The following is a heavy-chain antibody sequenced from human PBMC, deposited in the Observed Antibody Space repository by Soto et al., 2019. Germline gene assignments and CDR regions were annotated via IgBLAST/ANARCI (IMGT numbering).Heavy chain of an antibody. CDR2: ISYDGSNK. J-gene: IGHJ4*02. CDR1: GFSFSSYA. D-gene: IGHD5-18*01. CDR3: ARDRGYTYGFDF. Sequence: GGSLRLSCAASGFSFSSYAMHWVRQAPGKGLEWVAVISYDGSNKNHADTVKGRFTISRDNAKNSLYLQMNSLRDEDTAVYYCARDRGYTYGFDFWGQGALVTVSS. V-gene: IGHV3-30-3*01.